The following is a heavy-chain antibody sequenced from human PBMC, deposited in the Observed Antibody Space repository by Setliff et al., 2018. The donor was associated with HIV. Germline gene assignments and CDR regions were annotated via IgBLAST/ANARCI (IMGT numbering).Heavy chain of an antibody. CDR3: ARQYNRQYGMDV. J-gene: IGHJ6*02. D-gene: IGHD1-20*01. V-gene: IGHV4-38-2*01. CDR1: GYSISSGYY. Sequence: LSLTCAVSGYSISSGYYWGWIRQPPGKGLEWIGSIYHSGSTYYNPSLKSRVTISVDTSKNQFSLKLSSVTAADTAVYYCARQYNRQYGMDVWGQGTTVTVSS. CDR2: IYHSGST.